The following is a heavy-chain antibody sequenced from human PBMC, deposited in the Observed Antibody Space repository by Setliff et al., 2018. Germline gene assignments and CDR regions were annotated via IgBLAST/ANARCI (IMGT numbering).Heavy chain of an antibody. J-gene: IGHJ6*03. Sequence: SVKVSCKASGGTFSSYGVSWVRQAPGQGLEWMGGTIPIFGSTNYAQKFQDRVTIITDESTSTAYMELRSLRTEDTAVYYCAREGVDTRSSTDYRYYMDVWGKGATVTVSS. D-gene: IGHD5-18*01. CDR2: TIPIFGST. CDR1: GGTFSSYG. CDR3: AREGVDTRSSTDYRYYMDV. V-gene: IGHV1-69*05.